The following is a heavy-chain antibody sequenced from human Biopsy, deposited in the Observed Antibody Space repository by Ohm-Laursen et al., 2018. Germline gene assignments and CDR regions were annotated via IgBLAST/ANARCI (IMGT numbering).Heavy chain of an antibody. CDR2: IYSSGRT. CDR3: AREAYGDYDTYY. D-gene: IGHD4-17*01. J-gene: IGHJ6*03. CDR1: GGSISDYF. Sequence: SETLSLTCTVSGGSISDYFWSWIRQPANKGLEYIGRIYSSGRTFYNPSLKSRVTMSVATSDNQFSLKLSSVTAADTAVYFCAREAYGDYDTYY. V-gene: IGHV4-4*07.